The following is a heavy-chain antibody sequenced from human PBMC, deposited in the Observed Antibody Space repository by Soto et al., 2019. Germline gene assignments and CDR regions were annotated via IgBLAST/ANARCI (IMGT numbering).Heavy chain of an antibody. CDR1: GGSVSSGSYY. Sequence: PSDTLSLTCTVSGGSVSSGSYYWSWIRQPPGKGLEWIGYIYYSGSTNYNPSLKSRVTISVDTSKNQFSLKLSSVTAADTAVYYCARWLHSTGDYYRMTNDSFHIWGQGTMVT. D-gene: IGHD2-21*02. V-gene: IGHV4-61*01. CDR2: IYYSGST. CDR3: ARWLHSTGDYYRMTNDSFHI. J-gene: IGHJ3*02.